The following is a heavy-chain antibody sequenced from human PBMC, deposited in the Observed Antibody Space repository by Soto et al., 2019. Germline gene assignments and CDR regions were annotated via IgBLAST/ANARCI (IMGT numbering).Heavy chain of an antibody. V-gene: IGHV1-69*01. CDR2: IIPIFGTA. J-gene: IGHJ6*02. D-gene: IGHD3-3*01. CDR3: ASLTGGYDFWSGYFPGMDV. Sequence: KGLEWMGGIIPIFGTANYAQKFQGRVTITADESTSTAYMELSSLRSEDTAVYYCASLTGGYDFWSGYFPGMDVWGQGTTVTVSS.